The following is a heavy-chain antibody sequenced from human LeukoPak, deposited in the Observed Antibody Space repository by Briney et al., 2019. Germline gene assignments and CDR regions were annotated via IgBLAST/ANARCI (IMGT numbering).Heavy chain of an antibody. CDR1: GFTFSNYW. V-gene: IGHV3-74*01. CDR3: ARSDYFDY. J-gene: IGHJ4*02. Sequence: TGGSLRLSCAASGFTFSNYWMPWVRQAPGKGLVWVSRIKDDGSITSYADSVKGRFTISRDSAKNTLYLQMNSLRAEDTAVYYCARSDYFDYWGQGTLVTVSS. CDR2: IKDDGSIT.